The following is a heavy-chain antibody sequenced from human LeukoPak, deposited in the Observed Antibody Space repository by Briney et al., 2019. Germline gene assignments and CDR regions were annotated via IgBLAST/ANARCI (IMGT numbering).Heavy chain of an antibody. J-gene: IGHJ4*02. CDR2: ISGRGGST. CDR1: GFTFSSYA. D-gene: IGHD4-17*01. V-gene: IGHV3-23*01. CDR3: AKRVRDYGDYNFDY. Sequence: GGSLRLSCAASGFTFSSYAMSWVRQAPGKGLEWVSAISGRGGSTYYADSVKGRFTISRDNSKNTLYLQMNSLRAEDTAVYYCAKRVRDYGDYNFDYWGQGTLVTVSS.